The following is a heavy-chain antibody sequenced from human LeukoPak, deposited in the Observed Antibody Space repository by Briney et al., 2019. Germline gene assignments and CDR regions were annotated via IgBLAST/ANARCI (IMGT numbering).Heavy chain of an antibody. Sequence: SETLSLTCGVDGGSFTASYWSWIRQSPGKGLEWIGEIHHAGDTNYNPSIKSRVTISLDIYKAQFSLNLKSVTAADTAVYYCARVTGGGNVAYWYFDLWGRGTLVTVSS. V-gene: IGHV4-34*01. CDR2: IHHAGDT. D-gene: IGHD4-23*01. CDR1: GGSFTASY. J-gene: IGHJ2*01. CDR3: ARVTGGGNVAYWYFDL.